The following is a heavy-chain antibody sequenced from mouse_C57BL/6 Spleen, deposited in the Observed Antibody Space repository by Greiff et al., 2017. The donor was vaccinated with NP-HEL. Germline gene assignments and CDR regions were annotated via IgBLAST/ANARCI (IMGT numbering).Heavy chain of an antibody. CDR3: TTLYDGYYNY. J-gene: IGHJ2*01. CDR2: IDPENGDT. V-gene: IGHV14-4*01. Sequence: EVQLQQSGAELVRPGASVKLSCTASGFNIKDDYMHWVKQRPEQGLEWIGWIDPENGDTEYASKFQGKATITADTSSNTAYLQLSSLTSEDTAVYYCTTLYDGYYNYWGQGTTLTVSS. CDR1: GFNIKDDY. D-gene: IGHD2-3*01.